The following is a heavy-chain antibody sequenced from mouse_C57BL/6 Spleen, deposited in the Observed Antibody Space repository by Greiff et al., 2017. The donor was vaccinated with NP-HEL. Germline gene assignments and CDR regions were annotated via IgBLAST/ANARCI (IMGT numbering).Heavy chain of an antibody. CDR1: GYTFTSYW. J-gene: IGHJ2*01. V-gene: IGHV1-69*01. Sequence: QVQLQQPGAELVMPGASVKLSCKASGYTFTSYWMHWVKQRPGQGLEWIGEIDPSDSYTNYNQKFKGKSTLTVDKSSSTAYMQLSSLTSEDSAVYYCARGGSFDHWGQGTTLTVSS. CDR3: ARGGSFDH. CDR2: IDPSDSYT.